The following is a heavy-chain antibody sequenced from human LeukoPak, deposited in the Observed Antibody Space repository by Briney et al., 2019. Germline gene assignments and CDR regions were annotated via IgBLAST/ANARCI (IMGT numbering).Heavy chain of an antibody. J-gene: IGHJ6*03. CDR1: GYTFTSYG. CDR2: ISAYNGNT. D-gene: IGHD3-3*01. CDR3: ARGGQGFEFWSGYYIYYYYYYMDV. Sequence: ASVKVSCKASGYTFTSYGISWVRQAPGQGLEWMGWISAYNGNTNYAQKLQGRVTMTTDTSTSTAYMELSSLRSEDTAVYYCARGGQGFEFWSGYYIYYYYYYMDVWGKGTTVTVSS. V-gene: IGHV1-18*01.